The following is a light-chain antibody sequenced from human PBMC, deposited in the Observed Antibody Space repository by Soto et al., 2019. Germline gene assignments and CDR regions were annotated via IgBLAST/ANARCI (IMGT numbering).Light chain of an antibody. CDR2: DAS. V-gene: IGKV1-33*01. J-gene: IGKJ2*01. Sequence: DIEMTQSPSSLSASVGDRVTITCQASQDMSNYLSWYQQKPGKAPKLLIYDASDLEAGVPSRFSGDGFGTDFTFTISGLQPEDLATYYCQQYHTFPPTFGQGTKLEIK. CDR3: QQYHTFPPT. CDR1: QDMSNY.